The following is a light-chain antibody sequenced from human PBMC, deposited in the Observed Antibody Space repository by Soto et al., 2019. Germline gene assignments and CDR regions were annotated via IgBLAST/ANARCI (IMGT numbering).Light chain of an antibody. Sequence: QSVLTQPASVSGSPGQSITISCTGTSSDVGSYNLVSWYQQHPGKAPKLLIYEVSKRPSGVSNRFSGSKSGNTASPTSSGLQAEDDADYYCCSYAGSSTVVFGGGTKLTVL. CDR2: EVS. CDR3: CSYAGSSTVV. J-gene: IGLJ2*01. CDR1: SSDVGSYNL. V-gene: IGLV2-23*02.